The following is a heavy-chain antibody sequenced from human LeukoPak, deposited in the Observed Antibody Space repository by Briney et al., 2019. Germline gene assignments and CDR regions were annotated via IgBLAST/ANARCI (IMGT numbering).Heavy chain of an antibody. J-gene: IGHJ5*02. Sequence: GGSLRLSCAASGFTFSSYWMHWVRQAPGKELVWVSRINSDGSSTSYADSVKGRFTISRDNAKNTLYLQMNSLRAEDTAVYYCARALAVAGTGGFDPWGQGTLVTVSS. D-gene: IGHD6-19*01. CDR1: GFTFSSYW. V-gene: IGHV3-74*01. CDR3: ARALAVAGTGGFDP. CDR2: INSDGSST.